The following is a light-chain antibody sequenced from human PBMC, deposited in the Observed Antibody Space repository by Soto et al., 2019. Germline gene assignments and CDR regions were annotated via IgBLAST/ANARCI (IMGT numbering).Light chain of an antibody. V-gene: IGLV7-46*01. Sequence: QAVVTQEPSLTVSPRGTITLTCASSAGPVTNGHWPSWFQQKPGQAPRNLIYGTSNKHSWTPARFSGSLLGHKAALTLSGAQPEDEADYYCLLSPSGARPVFGGGTKVTVL. J-gene: IGLJ3*02. CDR3: LLSPSGARPV. CDR2: GTS. CDR1: AGPVTNGHW.